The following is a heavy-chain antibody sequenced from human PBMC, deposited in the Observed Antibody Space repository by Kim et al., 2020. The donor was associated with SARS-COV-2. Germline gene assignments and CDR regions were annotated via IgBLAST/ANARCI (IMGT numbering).Heavy chain of an antibody. CDR3: ARDGIAAAGSWFDP. CDR1: GYTFTSYA. Sequence: ASVKVSCKASGYTFTSYAMNWVRQAPGQGLEWMGWINTNTGNPTYAQGFTGRFVFSLDTSVSTAYLQISSLKAEDTAVYYCARDGIAAAGSWFDPWGQGTLVTVSS. J-gene: IGHJ5*02. V-gene: IGHV7-4-1*02. D-gene: IGHD6-13*01. CDR2: INTNTGNP.